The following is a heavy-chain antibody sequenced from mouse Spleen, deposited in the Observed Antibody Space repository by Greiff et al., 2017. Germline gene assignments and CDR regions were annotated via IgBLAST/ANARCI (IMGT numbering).Heavy chain of an antibody. J-gene: IGHJ4*01. CDR2: INPNNGGT. D-gene: IGHD2-3*01. CDR3: ARCDGYSYYYAMDY. CDR1: GYTFTDYN. Sequence: LQQSGPELVKPGASVKMSCKASGYTFTDYNMHWVKQSHGKSLEWIGYINPNNGGTSYNQKFKGKATLTVNKSSSTAYMELRSLTSEDSAVYYCARCDGYSYYYAMDYWGQGTSVTVSS. V-gene: IGHV1-22*01.